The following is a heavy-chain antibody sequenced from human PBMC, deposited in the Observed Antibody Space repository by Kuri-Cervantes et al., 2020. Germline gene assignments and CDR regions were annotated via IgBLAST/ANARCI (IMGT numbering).Heavy chain of an antibody. V-gene: IGHV1-69*06. D-gene: IGHD6-13*01. CDR2: IIPIFGTA. CDR3: ARGLPYSSSWPDYYYYGMDV. Sequence: SVKVSCKASGYTFTSYYMHWVRQAPGQGLEWMGGIIPIFGTANYAQKFQGRVTITADKSTSTAYMELGSLRSEDTAVYYCARGLPYSSSWPDYYYYGMDVWGQGTTVTVSS. J-gene: IGHJ6*02. CDR1: GYTFTSYY.